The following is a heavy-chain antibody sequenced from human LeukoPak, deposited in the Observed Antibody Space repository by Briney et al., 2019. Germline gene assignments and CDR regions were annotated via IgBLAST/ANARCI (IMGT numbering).Heavy chain of an antibody. Sequence: WETLSLSCTVSGVSISSYSWNWVRQAPGKGLEWVGGVYDSGGSNYNASLKSRVTISVDTSKTQFSLTLSSVTAADTAVYYCVSSYGGYVLDYWGQGPLVIVSS. D-gene: IGHD5-12*01. CDR2: VYDSGGS. CDR1: GVSISSYS. J-gene: IGHJ4*02. V-gene: IGHV4-59*01. CDR3: VSSYGGYVLDY.